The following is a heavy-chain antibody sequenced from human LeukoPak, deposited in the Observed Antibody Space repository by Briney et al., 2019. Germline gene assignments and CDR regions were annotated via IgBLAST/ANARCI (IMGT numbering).Heavy chain of an antibody. CDR2: IYYSGST. V-gene: IGHV4-39*02. D-gene: IGHD1-26*01. CDR1: GGSISSSSYY. J-gene: IGHJ4*02. CDR3: ARDAEWEPNLFDY. Sequence: SETLSLTCTVSGGSISSSSYYWGWIRQPPGKGLEWIGSIYYSGSTYYNPSLKSRVTISVDTSKNQFSLKLSSVTAADTAVYYCARDAEWEPNLFDYWGQGTLVTVSS.